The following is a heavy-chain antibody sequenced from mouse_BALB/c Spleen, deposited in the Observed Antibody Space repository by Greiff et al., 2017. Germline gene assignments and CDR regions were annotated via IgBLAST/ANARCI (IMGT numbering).Heavy chain of an antibody. D-gene: IGHD2-14*01. CDR3: ARWKVRRPLDY. CDR2: IYPGDGDT. J-gene: IGHJ2*01. Sequence: QVQLQQSGAELARPGASVKLSCKASGYTFTSYWMQWVKQRPGQGLEWIGAIYPGDGDTRYTQKFKGKATLTADKSSSTAYMQLSSLASEDSAVYYCARWKVRRPLDYWGQGTTLTVSS. CDR1: GYTFTSYW. V-gene: IGHV1-87*01.